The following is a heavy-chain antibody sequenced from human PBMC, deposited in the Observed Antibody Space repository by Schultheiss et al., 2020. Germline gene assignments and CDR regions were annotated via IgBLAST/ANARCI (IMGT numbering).Heavy chain of an antibody. J-gene: IGHJ5*02. V-gene: IGHV3-13*01. CDR1: GFTFSSYD. D-gene: IGHD2-8*01. CDR2: IGTAGDT. CDR3: ARENGVNRFDP. Sequence: GGSLRLSCAASGFTFSSYDMHWVRQATGKGLEWVSAIGTAGDTYYPGSVKGRFTITRENAKNSLYLQMNSLRAGDTAVYYCARENGVNRFDPWGQGTLVTGYS.